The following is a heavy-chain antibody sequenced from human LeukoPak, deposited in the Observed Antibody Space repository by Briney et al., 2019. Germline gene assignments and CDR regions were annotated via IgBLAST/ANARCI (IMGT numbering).Heavy chain of an antibody. J-gene: IGHJ4*02. CDR3: ASIFYYSIPF. V-gene: IGHV4-39*02. CDR1: GGSITSPENY. CDR2: IYYSGDT. D-gene: IGHD3-22*01. Sequence: SETLSLTCTVSGGSITSPENYWGWVRQPPGKGLEWIGNIYYSGDTYYNSSLRSRVTSSVDTSQNHFSLRLTSMTAADTAVYYCASIFYYSIPFWGQGALVIVSS.